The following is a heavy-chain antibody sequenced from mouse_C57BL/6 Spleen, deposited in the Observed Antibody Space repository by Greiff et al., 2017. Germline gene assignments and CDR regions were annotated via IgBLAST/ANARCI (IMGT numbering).Heavy chain of an antibody. V-gene: IGHV5-17*01. J-gene: IGHJ1*03. CDR2: ISSGSSTI. CDR1: RFTFSDYG. D-gene: IGHD1-1*01. CDR3: AIYYGSPYWYFDV. Sequence: EVKLMESGGGLVKPGGSLKLSCAASRFTFSDYGMHWVRQAPEQGLEWVAYISSGSSTIYYADTVKGRFTISRDNAKNTLFLQMTSLRSEDTAMYYCAIYYGSPYWYFDVWGTGTTVTVSS.